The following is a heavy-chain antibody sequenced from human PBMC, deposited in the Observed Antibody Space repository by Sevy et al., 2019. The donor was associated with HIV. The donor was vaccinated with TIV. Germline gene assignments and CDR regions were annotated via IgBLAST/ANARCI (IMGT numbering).Heavy chain of an antibody. V-gene: IGHV3-15*01. CDR3: TTDVLRFLETYAFDI. D-gene: IGHD3-3*01. Sequence: GGSLRLSCAASGFTFSNAWMSWVRQAPGKGLEWVGRIKSKTDGGTTDHAAPVKGRFTISRDDSKNTLYLQMNSLKTEDTAVYYCTTDVLRFLETYAFDIWGQGTMVTVSS. CDR2: IKSKTDGGTT. J-gene: IGHJ3*02. CDR1: GFTFSNAW.